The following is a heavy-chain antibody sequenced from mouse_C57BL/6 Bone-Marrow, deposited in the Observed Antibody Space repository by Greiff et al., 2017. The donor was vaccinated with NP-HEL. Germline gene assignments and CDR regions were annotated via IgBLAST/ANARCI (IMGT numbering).Heavy chain of an antibody. D-gene: IGHD1-1*01. Sequence: QVQLQQPGAELVKPGASVKLSCKASGYTFTSYWMQWVKQRPGQGLEWIGEIDPSDSYTNYNQKFKGKATLTVDTSSSTAYMQLSSLTSEDSAVYYCAWYYGSSYDFDYWGQGTTLTVSS. CDR1: GYTFTSYW. CDR2: IDPSDSYT. J-gene: IGHJ2*01. CDR3: AWYYGSSYDFDY. V-gene: IGHV1-50*01.